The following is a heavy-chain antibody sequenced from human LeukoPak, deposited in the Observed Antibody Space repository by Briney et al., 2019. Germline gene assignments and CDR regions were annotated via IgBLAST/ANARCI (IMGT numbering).Heavy chain of an antibody. V-gene: IGHV3-74*01. D-gene: IGHD1-26*01. CDR3: ARVGGSNAFDI. Sequence: GGSLRLSCAASGFTFSSYWVHWVRQAPGKGLVRVSPINSDGSSTSYADSVKGRFTISRDNAKNTLSLQKNSLRAEDTAVYYCARVGGSNAFDIWGQGTMVIVSS. J-gene: IGHJ3*02. CDR1: GFTFSSYW. CDR2: INSDGSST.